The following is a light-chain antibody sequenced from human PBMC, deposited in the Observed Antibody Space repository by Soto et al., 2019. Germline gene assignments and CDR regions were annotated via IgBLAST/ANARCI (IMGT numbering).Light chain of an antibody. CDR1: SSDVGGYNY. CDR2: DVS. J-gene: IGLJ3*02. Sequence: QSVLTQPRSVSGSPGQSVTISCTGTSSDVGGYNYVSWYQQHPGKAPKVMIYDVSKRPSGVPDRFSGSKSGNTASLTISGIQAEDEADYYCCSYAGSSTWVFGGGTKLTVL. V-gene: IGLV2-11*01. CDR3: CSYAGSSTWV.